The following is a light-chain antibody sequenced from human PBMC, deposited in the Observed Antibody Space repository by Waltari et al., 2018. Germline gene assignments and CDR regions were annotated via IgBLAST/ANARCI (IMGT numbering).Light chain of an antibody. J-gene: IGKJ1*01. CDR3: QQYNYWPWT. CDR1: QSLSST. Sequence: EIVMTQSPATLSVSPGESATLSCRASQSLSSTFDWYQQKPGQAPRLLIYSTSTRATGIPARFSGSGSGTEFTLTICSLQSEDFAIYYCQQYNYWPWTFGQGTRVEIK. CDR2: STS. V-gene: IGKV3D-15*01.